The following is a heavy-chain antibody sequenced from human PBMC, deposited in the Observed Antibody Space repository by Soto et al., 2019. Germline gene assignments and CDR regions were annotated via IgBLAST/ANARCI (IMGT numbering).Heavy chain of an antibody. CDR2: ISFGGTDK. J-gene: IGHJ6*02. D-gene: IGHD6-19*01. CDR1: GFTFKTYG. Sequence: VQLVESGGGVVQPGRSLRLSCAASGFTFKTYGMHWVRQAPGKGLEWVAVISFGGTDKYYADSVKGRFSISRDNSKSTLYLQMNNLTADDTAVYYCAREQWLSEGYFYAMDVWGQGNTVNVSS. V-gene: IGHV3-30*03. CDR3: AREQWLSEGYFYAMDV.